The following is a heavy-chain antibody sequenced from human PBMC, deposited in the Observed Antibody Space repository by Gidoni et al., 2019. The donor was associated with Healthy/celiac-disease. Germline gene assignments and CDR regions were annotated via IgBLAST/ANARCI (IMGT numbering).Heavy chain of an antibody. V-gene: IGHV3-33*01. J-gene: IGHJ4*02. CDR2: IWDDGSNK. CDR1: GFPFTSQR. Sequence: QVQLVESGGGVVQPGRSLRLSCAASGFPFTSQRLHWVRQAPGKGLEWVAVIWDDGSNKYYADAVKGRFTISRDNSKNTLYLQMNSLRAEDTAVYYCAREGLGYCSGGSCYYFDYWGQGTLVTVSS. D-gene: IGHD2-15*01. CDR3: AREGLGYCSGGSCYYFDY.